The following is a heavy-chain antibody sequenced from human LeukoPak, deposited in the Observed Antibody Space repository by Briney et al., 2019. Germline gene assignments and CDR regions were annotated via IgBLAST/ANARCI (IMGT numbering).Heavy chain of an antibody. J-gene: IGHJ4*02. CDR2: ISSASSYK. V-gene: IGHV3-21*01. D-gene: IGHD6-19*01. Sequence: GGSLTLSCAASGFTFSDYSMKWVRQAPGKGLEWVSSISSASSYKYYGDSVKGRFTISSDKAKTSLYLQMNSLRAEDTAVYYCVRGPALIGVAGTWPLDYWGLGTLVILSS. CDR1: GFTFSDYS. CDR3: VRGPALIGVAGTWPLDY.